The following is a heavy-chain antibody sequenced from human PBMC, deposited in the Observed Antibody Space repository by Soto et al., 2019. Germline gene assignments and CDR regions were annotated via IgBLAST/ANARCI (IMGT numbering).Heavy chain of an antibody. CDR3: ARDTDGLHY. CDR2: INTDGSIT. V-gene: IGHV3-74*01. CDR1: VLIFSNYK. J-gene: IGHJ4*02. Sequence: PGGSLRLSCAASVLIFSNYKMHWVRQAPGKGLVWVSRINTDGSITDYADSVKGRFTVSRDNPKNTLYLQMNSLRAEDTAVYYCARDTDGLHYWGQGTLVTVSS.